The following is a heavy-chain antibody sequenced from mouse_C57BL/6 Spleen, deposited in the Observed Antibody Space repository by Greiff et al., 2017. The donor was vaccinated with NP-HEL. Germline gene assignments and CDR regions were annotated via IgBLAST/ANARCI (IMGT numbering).Heavy chain of an antibody. J-gene: IGHJ4*01. D-gene: IGHD1-1*01. CDR3: ARGDYYYGSSYYAMDY. CDR2: INPNNGGT. CDR1: GYTFTDYY. Sequence: VQLQQSGPELVKPGASVKISCKASGYTFTDYYMNWVKQSHGKSLEWIGDINPNNGGTSYNQKFKGKATLTVDKSSSTAYMELRSLTSEDSAVYYCARGDYYYGSSYYAMDYWGQGTSVTVSS. V-gene: IGHV1-26*01.